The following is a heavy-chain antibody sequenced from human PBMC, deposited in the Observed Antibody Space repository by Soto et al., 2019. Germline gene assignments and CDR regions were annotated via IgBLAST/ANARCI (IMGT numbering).Heavy chain of an antibody. V-gene: IGHV4-30-2*01. Sequence: QLQLQESGSGLVKPSQTLSLTCAVSGGSISSGGYSWSWIRQPPGQGLEWIAYIYHSVSTYYNPSLKSLRTISVDRSKNQFSMKLSAVTAADTAVYYCARVPDYWGQGTLVTVSS. CDR2: IYHSVST. CDR3: ARVPDY. J-gene: IGHJ4*02. CDR1: GGSISSGGYS.